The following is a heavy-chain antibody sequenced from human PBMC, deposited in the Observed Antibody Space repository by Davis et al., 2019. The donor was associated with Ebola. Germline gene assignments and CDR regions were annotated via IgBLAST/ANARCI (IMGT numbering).Heavy chain of an antibody. CDR3: AKDRGDGYNDFDY. J-gene: IGHJ4*02. CDR2: ISYDGSNK. Sequence: GESLKISCAASGFTFSSYGMHWVRQAPGKGLEWVAVISYDGSNKYYADSVKGRFTISRDNSKNTLYLQMNSLRAEDTAVYYCAKDRGDGYNDFDYWGQGTLVTVSS. V-gene: IGHV3-30*18. CDR1: GFTFSSYG. D-gene: IGHD5-24*01.